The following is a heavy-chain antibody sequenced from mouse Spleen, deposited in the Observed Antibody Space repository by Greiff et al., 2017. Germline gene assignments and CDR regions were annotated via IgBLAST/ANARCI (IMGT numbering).Heavy chain of an antibody. Sequence: EVKLVESGGGLVKPGGSLKLSCAASGFTFSDYGMHWVRQAPEKGLEWVAYISSGSSTIYYADTVKGRFTISRDNAKNTLFLQMTSLRSEDTAMYYCARKDSKTFYAMDYWGQGTSVTVSS. V-gene: IGHV5-17*01. CDR2: ISSGSSTI. J-gene: IGHJ4*01. CDR1: GFTFSDYG. CDR3: ARKDSKTFYAMDY.